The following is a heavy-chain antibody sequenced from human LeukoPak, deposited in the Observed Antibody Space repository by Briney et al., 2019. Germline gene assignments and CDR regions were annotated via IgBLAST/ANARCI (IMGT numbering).Heavy chain of an antibody. V-gene: IGHV4-39*07. D-gene: IGHD6-13*01. Sequence: PSETLSLTCTVSGGSISSSSYYWGWIRQPPGKGLEWIGSIYYSGSTYYNPSLKGRVTISVDTSKNQFSLKLSSVAAADTAVYYCARDLVAAAAFDYWGQGTLVTVSS. CDR3: ARDLVAAAAFDY. CDR2: IYYSGST. CDR1: GGSISSSSYY. J-gene: IGHJ4*02.